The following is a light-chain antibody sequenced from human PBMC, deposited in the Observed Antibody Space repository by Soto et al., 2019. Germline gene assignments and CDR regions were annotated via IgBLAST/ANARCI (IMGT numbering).Light chain of an antibody. CDR3: QQYNSYSYT. Sequence: DIQMTQSPSTLSATAGDRVTITCRASQSISSWLAWYQHKPGKAPKLLIYDASSLESGVPSRFSGSGSGTEFTLTISSLQPDDFATYYCQQYNSYSYTFGQGTKLEIK. V-gene: IGKV1-5*01. J-gene: IGKJ2*01. CDR2: DAS. CDR1: QSISSW.